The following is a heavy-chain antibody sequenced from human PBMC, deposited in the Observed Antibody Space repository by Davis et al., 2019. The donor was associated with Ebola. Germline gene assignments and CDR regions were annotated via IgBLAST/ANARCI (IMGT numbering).Heavy chain of an antibody. V-gene: IGHV1-18*04. CDR3: ARMLGYCSGGSCYTSGWFDP. D-gene: IGHD2-15*01. CDR2: ISAYNGNT. CDR1: GYTFTGYY. J-gene: IGHJ5*02. Sequence: AASVKVSCKASGYTFTGYYMHWVRQAPGQGLEWMGWISAYNGNTNYAQKFQGRVTITADESTSTAYMELSSLRSEDTAVYYCARMLGYCSGGSCYTSGWFDPWGQGTLVTVSS.